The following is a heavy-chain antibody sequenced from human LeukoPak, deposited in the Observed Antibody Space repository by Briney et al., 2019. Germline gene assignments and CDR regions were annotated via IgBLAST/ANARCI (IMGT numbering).Heavy chain of an antibody. CDR3: AKDMSFDFWGGYYTNWFDP. CDR2: ISGSGGST. CDR1: GFTFSSYA. J-gene: IGHJ5*02. Sequence: GGSLRLSCAASGFTFSSYAMSWVRQAPGKRLEWVSAISGSGGSTYYADSVKGRFTIPRDNSKNTLYLQMNSLRAEDTAVYYCAKDMSFDFWGGYYTNWFDPWGQGTLVTVSS. D-gene: IGHD3-3*01. V-gene: IGHV3-23*01.